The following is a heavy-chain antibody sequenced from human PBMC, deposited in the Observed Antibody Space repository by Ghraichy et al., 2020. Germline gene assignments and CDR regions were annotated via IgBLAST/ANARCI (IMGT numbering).Heavy chain of an antibody. CDR3: ARNAEGSGADYGDFLAF. Sequence: GGSLRLSCAASGFTFSNYAMTWVRQAPGKGLESVSAISGSAYTTKYAGSVRGRFTISRDNSKDTLYLQMDSLRAEDTAVYFCARNAEGSGADYGDFLAFWGQGTLVTVSS. V-gene: IGHV3-23*01. CDR1: GFTFSNYA. D-gene: IGHD4-17*01. CDR2: ISGSAYTT. J-gene: IGHJ4*02.